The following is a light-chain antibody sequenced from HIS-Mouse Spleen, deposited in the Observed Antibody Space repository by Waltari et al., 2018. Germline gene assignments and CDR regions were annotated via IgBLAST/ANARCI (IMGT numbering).Light chain of an antibody. CDR2: DVS. CDR3: SSYTSSSTRV. Sequence: QSALTQPASVSGSPGQSIPIPCTGTSSDVGGYNDVSWYQQHPGKAPKLMIYDVSNRPSGVSNRFSGSKSGNTASLTISGLQAEDEADYYCSSYTSSSTRVFGGGTKLTVL. J-gene: IGLJ3*02. CDR1: SSDVGGYND. V-gene: IGLV2-14*03.